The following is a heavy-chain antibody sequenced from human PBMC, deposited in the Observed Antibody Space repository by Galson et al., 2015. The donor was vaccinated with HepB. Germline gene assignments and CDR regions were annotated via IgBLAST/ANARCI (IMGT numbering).Heavy chain of an antibody. CDR2: ISSSGSTI. CDR1: GFTFSDYY. Sequence: SLRLSCAASGFTFSDYYMSWVRQAPGKGLEWVSYISSSGSTIYYADSVKGRFTISRDNAKNSLYLQMNSLRAEDTAVYYCTRIDYYYYYMDVWGKGTTVTVSS. CDR3: TRIDYYYYYMDV. V-gene: IGHV3-11*01. J-gene: IGHJ6*03.